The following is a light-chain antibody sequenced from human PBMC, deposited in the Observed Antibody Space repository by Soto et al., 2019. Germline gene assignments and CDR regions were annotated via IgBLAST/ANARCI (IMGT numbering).Light chain of an antibody. CDR1: SSDVGGYNY. J-gene: IGLJ2*01. Sequence: QSALTQPASVSGSPGQSITISCTGTSSDVGGYNYVSWYQQHPGKAPKLMIYDVSNRTSGVSNRFSGSKSGNTASLTISGLQAEDEADYYCSSYTSSSTGVLGGGTKLTVL. V-gene: IGLV2-14*01. CDR2: DVS. CDR3: SSYTSSSTGV.